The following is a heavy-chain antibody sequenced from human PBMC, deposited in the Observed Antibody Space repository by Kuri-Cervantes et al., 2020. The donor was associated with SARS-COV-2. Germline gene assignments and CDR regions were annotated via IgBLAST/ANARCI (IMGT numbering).Heavy chain of an antibody. CDR3: ARGYYEGITGKYYFDY. D-gene: IGHD1-20*01. Sequence: ASVKVSCKASGYTFTGYYMHWVRPAPGQGLEWMGWINPNSGGTNYAQKFQGWVTVTRDTSTSTVYMELSSLRSEDTAVYYCARGYYEGITGKYYFDYWGQGTLVTVSS. CDR2: INPNSGGT. CDR1: GYTFTGYY. V-gene: IGHV1-2*04. J-gene: IGHJ4*02.